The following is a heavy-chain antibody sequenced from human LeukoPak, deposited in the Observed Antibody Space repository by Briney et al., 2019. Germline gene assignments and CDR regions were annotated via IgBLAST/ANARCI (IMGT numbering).Heavy chain of an antibody. J-gene: IGHJ1*01. CDR1: GFTFSTYC. CDR3: ARAPSEIGGYYPEYFRH. CDR2: IKSDGST. Sequence: GGSLRLSCAASGFTFSTYCMHWVRQAPGKGLVWVSRIKSDGSTNYADSVKGRFTISRDNAKNTVSLQMNSLSAEDTGVYYCARAPSEIGGYYPEYFRHWGQGTLVTVSS. D-gene: IGHD3-22*01. V-gene: IGHV3-74*01.